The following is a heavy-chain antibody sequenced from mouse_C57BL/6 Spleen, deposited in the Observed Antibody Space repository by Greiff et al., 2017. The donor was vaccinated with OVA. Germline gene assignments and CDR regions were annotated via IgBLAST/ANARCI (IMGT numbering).Heavy chain of an antibody. V-gene: IGHV2-6*03. CDR1: GFSLTSYG. Sequence: VQLQQSGPGLVAPSQSLSITCTVSGFSLTSYGVHWVRQPPGKGLEWLVVIWSDGSTTYNSALKSRLSISKDNSKSQVFLKMNSLQTDDTAMYYCASHYGSSLGFAYWGQGTLVTVSA. CDR2: IWSDGST. CDR3: ASHYGSSLGFAY. D-gene: IGHD1-1*01. J-gene: IGHJ3*01.